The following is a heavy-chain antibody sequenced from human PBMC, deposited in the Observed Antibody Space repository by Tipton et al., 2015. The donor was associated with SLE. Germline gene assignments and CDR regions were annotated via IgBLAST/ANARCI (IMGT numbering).Heavy chain of an antibody. V-gene: IGHV3-73*01. CDR3: TRHFLGDIVVVPAAMSDY. D-gene: IGHD2-2*01. CDR2: IRSKANSYAT. CDR1: GFTFSGSA. J-gene: IGHJ4*02. Sequence: SLRLSCAASGFTFSGSAMHWVRQASGKGLEWVGRIRSKANSYATAYAASVKGRFTISRDDSKNTAYLQMNSLKTEDTAVYYCTRHFLGDIVVVPAAMSDYWGQGTLVTVSS.